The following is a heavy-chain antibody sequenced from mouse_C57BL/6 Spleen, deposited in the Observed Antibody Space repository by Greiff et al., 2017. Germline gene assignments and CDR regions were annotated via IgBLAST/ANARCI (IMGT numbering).Heavy chain of an antibody. CDR2: FYPGSGSI. Sequence: QVQLKESGAELVKPGASVKLSCKASGYTFTEYTIHWVKQRSGQGLEWIGWFYPGSGSIKYNEKFKDKATLTADKSSSTVYMELSRLTSEDSAVYFCARHEDGDYGSSYYAMDYWGQGTSVTVSS. V-gene: IGHV1-62-2*01. D-gene: IGHD1-1*01. J-gene: IGHJ4*01. CDR1: GYTFTEYT. CDR3: ARHEDGDYGSSYYAMDY.